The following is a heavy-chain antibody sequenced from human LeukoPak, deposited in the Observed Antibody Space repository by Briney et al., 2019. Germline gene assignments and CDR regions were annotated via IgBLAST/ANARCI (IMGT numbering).Heavy chain of an antibody. CDR2: ISSSSSYK. J-gene: IGHJ4*02. D-gene: IGHD1-1*01. CDR1: GFTFSSYS. CDR3: ARSAAGTYY. Sequence: GGSLRLSCVASGFTFSSYSMNWVRQAPGKGLEWVSSISSSSSYKYYTDSVKGRFTISRDNAKNSLYLQMNSLRAEDTAVYYCARSAAGTYYWGQGALVTVSS. V-gene: IGHV3-21*01.